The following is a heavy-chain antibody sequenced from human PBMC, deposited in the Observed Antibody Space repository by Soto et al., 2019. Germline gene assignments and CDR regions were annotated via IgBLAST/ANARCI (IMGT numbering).Heavy chain of an antibody. V-gene: IGHV1-18*01. D-gene: IGHD3-10*01. Sequence: QVQLVQSGAEVKKPGASVKVSCKASGYTFTSYGISWVRQAPGQGLEWMGWISAYDGNTNYAQKVHGRVTMTTDTSTSTAYMEPRSRRSEDTAVYWGARADDYGSGPGYWGQGTRVTVSS. CDR3: ARADDYGSGPGY. CDR2: ISAYDGNT. CDR1: GYTFTSYG. J-gene: IGHJ4*02.